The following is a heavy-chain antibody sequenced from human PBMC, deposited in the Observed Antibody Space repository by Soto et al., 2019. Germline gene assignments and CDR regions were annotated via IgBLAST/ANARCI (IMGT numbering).Heavy chain of an antibody. CDR3: ARGPYYDLIWNYYYMDV. CDR1: GGSISGHY. CDR2: MYYSGST. V-gene: IGHV4-59*08. J-gene: IGHJ6*03. D-gene: IGHD3-16*01. Sequence: QVQLQESGPGLVKPSETLSLCCSVSGGSISGHYWSWVRQTPGKGLEWIGYMYYSGSTNYNPSLKSRVTISVDTSKNHFSLRLTSVSAADTAVYYCARGPYYDLIWNYYYMDVWGKGTTVTVSS.